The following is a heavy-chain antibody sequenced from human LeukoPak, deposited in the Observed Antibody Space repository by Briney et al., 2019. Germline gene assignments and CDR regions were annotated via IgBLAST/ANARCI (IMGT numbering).Heavy chain of an antibody. CDR1: GFTSSSYW. V-gene: IGHV3-74*01. D-gene: IGHD1-26*01. J-gene: IGHJ4*02. CDR2: INSDGSST. CDR3: ASRWELLH. Sequence: GGSLRLSCAASGFTSSSYWMHWVRQAPGKGLAWVSRINSDGSSTDYVDSVKGRFTISRGSARNTVYLQMNSLRAEDTAVYYCASRWELLHWGQGTLVTVSS.